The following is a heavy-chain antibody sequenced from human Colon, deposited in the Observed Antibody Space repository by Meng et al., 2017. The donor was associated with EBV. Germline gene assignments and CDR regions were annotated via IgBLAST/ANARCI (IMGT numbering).Heavy chain of an antibody. D-gene: IGHD6-19*01. CDR3: ARGNGWRFDY. CDR2: INTNAGNP. Sequence: QVLLVKSVSELKKSGASVNVSCKASGYTCTSYSMIWLRQAPGQGLEWMGWINTNAGNPTYAQGFTGRFVFSLDTSVSTAYLQIDSLKADDTAVYYCARGNGWRFDYWGQGTLVTVSS. CDR1: GYTCTSYS. V-gene: IGHV7-4-1*01. J-gene: IGHJ4*02.